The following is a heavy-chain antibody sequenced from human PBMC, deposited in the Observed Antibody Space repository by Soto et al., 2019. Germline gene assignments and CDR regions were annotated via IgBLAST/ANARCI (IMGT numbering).Heavy chain of an antibody. V-gene: IGHV1-3*01. CDR1: GYTFTSYA. J-gene: IGHJ4*02. CDR2: INAGNANT. D-gene: IGHD3-10*01. Sequence: QVQLVQSGAEVKKPGASMKISCKASGYTFTSYAIHWVRQAPGQRLEWMGWINAGNANTKYSQKFQGRVTITRDTSATTAYMELSSLRSEDTAVYYCARSFESPMNRGVRGVILGSTGTLAYWGQGTLVTVSS. CDR3: ARSFESPMNRGVRGVILGSTGTLAY.